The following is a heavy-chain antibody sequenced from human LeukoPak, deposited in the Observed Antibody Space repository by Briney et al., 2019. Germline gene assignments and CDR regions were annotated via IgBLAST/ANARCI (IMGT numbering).Heavy chain of an antibody. CDR1: GGTLSNYA. Sequence: ASVKVSCKASGGTLSNYAINWVRQAPGQGLEWMGRVIPILDTTNYAKKFQGRVTIITDESTSTAYMELITLRSGDTAVYYCAGESFSRRAGITMVRGVITYWGQGTLVTVSS. CDR3: AGESFSRRAGITMVRGVITY. D-gene: IGHD3-10*01. J-gene: IGHJ4*02. V-gene: IGHV1-69*11. CDR2: VIPILDTT.